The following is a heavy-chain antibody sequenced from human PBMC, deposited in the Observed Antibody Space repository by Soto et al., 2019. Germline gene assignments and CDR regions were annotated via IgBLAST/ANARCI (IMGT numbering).Heavy chain of an antibody. CDR1: GYTFTSSY. CDR2: INPSAGST. V-gene: IGHV1-46*01. CDR3: ARARTGDFDY. Sequence: VASLKVSCKASGYTFTSSYMHWVRQAPGQGLEWMGIINPSAGSTNYAQKFQGRVTMTRDTSTSTVYMELSSLRSEDTALYYCARARTGDFDYWGQGTLVTVSS. J-gene: IGHJ4*02. D-gene: IGHD7-27*01.